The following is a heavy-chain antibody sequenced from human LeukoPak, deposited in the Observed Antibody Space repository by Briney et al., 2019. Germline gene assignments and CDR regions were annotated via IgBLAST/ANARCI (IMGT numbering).Heavy chain of an antibody. Sequence: PSETLSLTCTVSGGSISSYYWSWIRQPPGKGLEWIGYIYYSGSTNYNPSLKSRVTISVDTSKNQFSLKLSSVTAADTAVYYCARETHVTGTTDFGFDYWGQGTLVTVSS. J-gene: IGHJ4*02. CDR2: IYYSGST. V-gene: IGHV4-59*12. CDR3: ARETHVTGTTDFGFDY. D-gene: IGHD1-7*01. CDR1: GGSISSYY.